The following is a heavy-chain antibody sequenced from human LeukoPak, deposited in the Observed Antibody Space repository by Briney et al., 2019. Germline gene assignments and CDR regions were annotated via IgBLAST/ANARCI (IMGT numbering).Heavy chain of an antibody. V-gene: IGHV3-23*01. D-gene: IGHD6-19*01. CDR3: AKVGLRAVARRPSLYYFDY. Sequence: PGGSLRLSCADSGFSFSTYGMSWVRQAPGKGLEWVSAISGSGGSTYYADSVKGRFTISRDNSKNTLYLQMNSLRAEDTAVYYCAKVGLRAVARRPSLYYFDYWGQGTLVTVSS. J-gene: IGHJ4*02. CDR2: ISGSGGST. CDR1: GFSFSTYG.